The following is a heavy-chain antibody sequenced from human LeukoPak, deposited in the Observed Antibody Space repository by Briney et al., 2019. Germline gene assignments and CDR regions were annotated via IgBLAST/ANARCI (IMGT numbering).Heavy chain of an antibody. CDR2: IIPIFDTG. V-gene: IGHV1-69*13. D-gene: IGHD5-18*01. J-gene: IGHJ4*02. Sequence: SVKVSCKASGYTFSSYAISWVRQAPGQGLEWMGGIIPIFDTGNYAQKFQGRLTITADESTSTAYMELSSLRSEDTAVYYCAKASLSSGYSYGYDYWGQGTLVTVSS. CDR1: GYTFSSYA. CDR3: AKASLSSGYSYGYDY.